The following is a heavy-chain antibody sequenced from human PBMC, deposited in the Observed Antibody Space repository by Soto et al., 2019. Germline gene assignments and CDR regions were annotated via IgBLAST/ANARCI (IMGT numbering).Heavy chain of an antibody. J-gene: IGHJ4*02. V-gene: IGHV3-21*01. CDR1: GFTFSAYT. D-gene: IGHD2-2*01. Sequence: GFLRLSCAASGFTFSAYTMNWVRQAPGKGLEWVSSISSSSSYIYYADSVKGRFTISRDNAKNSLFLQMNSLRAEDTAVYYCASIRGYCSSISCYQTGIISDYWGQGALVTVSS. CDR2: ISSSSSYI. CDR3: ASIRGYCSSISCYQTGIISDY.